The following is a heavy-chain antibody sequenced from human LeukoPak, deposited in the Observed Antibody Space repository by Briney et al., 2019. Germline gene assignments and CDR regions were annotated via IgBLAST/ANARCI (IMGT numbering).Heavy chain of an antibody. CDR2: ISGSGGST. CDR3: AKDNFDWFDHFDY. Sequence: GGSLRLSCAASGFTFSSYAMSWVRQAPGKGLEWVSAISGSGGSTYYADSVKGRFTIYRDNSKNTLYLQMNSLRAEDTAVYYCAKDNFDWFDHFDYWGQGTLVTVSS. V-gene: IGHV3-23*01. D-gene: IGHD3-9*01. CDR1: GFTFSSYA. J-gene: IGHJ4*02.